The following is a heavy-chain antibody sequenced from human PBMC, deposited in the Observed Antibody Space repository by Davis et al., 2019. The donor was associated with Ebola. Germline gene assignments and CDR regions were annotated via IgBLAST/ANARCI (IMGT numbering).Heavy chain of an antibody. V-gene: IGHV3-21*01. CDR2: ISSSSSYI. J-gene: IGHJ4*02. Sequence: GGSLRLSCAASGFTFSSYSMNWVRQAPGQGLEWVSSISSSSSYIYYADSVKGRFTISRDNAKNSLYLQMNSLRAEDTAVYYCARVQYDFWSGYFGYWGQGTLVTVSS. CDR1: GFTFSSYS. CDR3: ARVQYDFWSGYFGY. D-gene: IGHD3-3*01.